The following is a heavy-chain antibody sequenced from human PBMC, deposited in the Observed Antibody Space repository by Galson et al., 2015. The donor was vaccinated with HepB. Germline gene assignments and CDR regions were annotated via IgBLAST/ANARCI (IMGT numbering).Heavy chain of an antibody. V-gene: IGHV3-30*18. D-gene: IGHD2-2*02. CDR1: GFTFSSYG. J-gene: IGHJ6*02. CDR3: AKEIVVVPAAISGMDV. CDR2: ISYDGSNK. Sequence: SLRLSCAASGFTFSSYGMHWVRQAPGKGLEWVAVISYDGSNKYYADSVKGRFTISRDNSKNTLYLQMNSLRAEDTAVYYCAKEIVVVPAAISGMDVWGRGTTVTVSS.